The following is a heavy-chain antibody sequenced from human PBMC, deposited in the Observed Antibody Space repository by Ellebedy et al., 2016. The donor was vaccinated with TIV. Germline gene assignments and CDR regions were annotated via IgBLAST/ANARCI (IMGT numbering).Heavy chain of an antibody. V-gene: IGHV3-7*01. CDR1: GFTFSSYA. D-gene: IGHD6-19*01. CDR2: IEQDGSEK. CDR3: ARDVWGGGWA. Sequence: GESLKISCAASGFTFSSYAMSWVRQAPGKGLEWVANIEQDGSEKYYVDSVKGRFTISRANAKNSVYLQLSSLGAEDTAVYYCARDVWGGGWAWGQGTPVTVSS. J-gene: IGHJ5*02.